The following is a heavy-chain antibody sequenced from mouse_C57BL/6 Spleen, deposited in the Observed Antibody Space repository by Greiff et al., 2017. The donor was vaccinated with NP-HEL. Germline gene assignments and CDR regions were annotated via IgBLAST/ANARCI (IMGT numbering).Heavy chain of an antibody. CDR3: ARSGGPTSSTYFDY. Sequence: LHQSGAELVRPGASVKMSCKASGYTFTSYNMHWVKQTPRQGLEWIGAIYPGNGDTSYNQKFKGKATLTVDKSSSTAYMQLSSLTSEDSAVYFCARSGGPTSSTYFDYWGQGTTLTVSS. CDR2: IYPGNGDT. V-gene: IGHV1-12*01. CDR1: GYTFTSYN. J-gene: IGHJ2*01. D-gene: IGHD1-1*01.